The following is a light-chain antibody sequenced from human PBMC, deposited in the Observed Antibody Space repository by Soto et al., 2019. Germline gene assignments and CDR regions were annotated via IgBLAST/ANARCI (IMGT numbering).Light chain of an antibody. J-gene: IGKJ5*01. CDR3: QQYNTWTSIT. CDR1: QSVSRK. CDR2: DTS. Sequence: EIVMPQSPVTLSVSPGESATLSCRASQSVSRKLVWYQQKPGQAPRLLIYDTSTRATGIPARFSGSGSGTEFTLTISSLQSEDFAVYYCQQYNTWTSITVGKGKRLEIK. V-gene: IGKV3-15*01.